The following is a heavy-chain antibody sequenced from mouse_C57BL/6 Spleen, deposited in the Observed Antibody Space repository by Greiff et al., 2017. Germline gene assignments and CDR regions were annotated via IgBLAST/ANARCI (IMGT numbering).Heavy chain of an antibody. V-gene: IGHV1-15*01. CDR2: IDPETGGT. Sequence: VQLQESGAELVRPGASVTLSCKASGYTFTDYEMHWVKQTPVHGLEWIGAIDPETGGTAYNQKFKGKAILTADKSSSTAYMELRSLPSEDSAVYYCTRGEDDYDGLWVAYWGQGTLVTVSA. CDR1: GYTFTDYE. J-gene: IGHJ3*01. CDR3: TRGEDDYDGLWVAY. D-gene: IGHD2-4*01.